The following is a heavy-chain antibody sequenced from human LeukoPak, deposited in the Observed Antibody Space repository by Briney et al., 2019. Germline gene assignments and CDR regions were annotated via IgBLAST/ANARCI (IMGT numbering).Heavy chain of an antibody. V-gene: IGHV3-30-3*01. CDR3: ARIMATVTPFAY. Sequence: GGSLRLSCAASGFTFSSYAMHWVRQAPGKGLEGVTVISYDGSNKYYADSVKGRLTLSRDNSKKTLYLQTNRLRAEATAVYYCARIMATVTPFAYWGQGTLVTVPS. J-gene: IGHJ4*02. CDR1: GFTFSSYA. CDR2: ISYDGSNK. D-gene: IGHD4-17*01.